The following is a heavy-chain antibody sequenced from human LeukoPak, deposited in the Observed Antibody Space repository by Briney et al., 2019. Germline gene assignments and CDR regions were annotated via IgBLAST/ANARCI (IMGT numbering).Heavy chain of an antibody. CDR2: ISGSGGST. CDR3: AKFLWDIVVVPAATDDY. V-gene: IGHV3-23*01. Sequence: GGSLRLSCAASGFTFSSYAMSWVRQAPGKGLEWVSAISGSGGSTYYADSVKGRFTISRDNSKNTLYLQMNSLRAEDTAVYYCAKFLWDIVVVPAATDDYWGQGTLVTVSS. CDR1: GFTFSSYA. D-gene: IGHD2-2*01. J-gene: IGHJ4*02.